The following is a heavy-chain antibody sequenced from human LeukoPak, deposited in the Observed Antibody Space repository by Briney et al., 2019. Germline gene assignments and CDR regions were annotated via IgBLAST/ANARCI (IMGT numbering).Heavy chain of an antibody. CDR2: VYYSGST. Sequence: SETLSLTCTVSGGSVSSDIYYWSWIRPPPGKGLEWIGYVYYSGSTNCNPSLKGRVTISVDTSKNQFSLKLTSVTAADTAVYYCARIFAYGSGSYYQFDYWGQGTLVTVSS. CDR1: GGSVSSDIYY. V-gene: IGHV4-61*01. CDR3: ARIFAYGSGSYYQFDY. J-gene: IGHJ4*02. D-gene: IGHD3-10*01.